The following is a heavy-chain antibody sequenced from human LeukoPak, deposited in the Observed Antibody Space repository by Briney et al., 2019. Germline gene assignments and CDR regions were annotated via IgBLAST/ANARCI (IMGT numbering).Heavy chain of an antibody. V-gene: IGHV3-30-3*01. J-gene: IGHJ4*02. CDR3: ARVGLVGATDLGY. D-gene: IGHD1-26*01. CDR1: GFTFCSYA. Sequence: GGSLRLSCAASGFTFCSYAMHWVRQAPGKGLEWVAVISYDGSNKYYADSVKGRFTISRDNSKNTLYLQMNSLRAEDTAVYYCARVGLVGATDLGYWGQGTLVTVSS. CDR2: ISYDGSNK.